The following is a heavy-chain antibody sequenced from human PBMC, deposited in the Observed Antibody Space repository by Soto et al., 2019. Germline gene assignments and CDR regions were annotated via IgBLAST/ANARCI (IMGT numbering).Heavy chain of an antibody. D-gene: IGHD3-22*01. J-gene: IGHJ5*02. CDR1: GFTFSDYY. Sequence: GGSLRLSCAASGFTFSDYYMSWIRQAPGKGLEWVSYISSSGSTIYYADSVKGRFTISRDNAKNSLYLQMNSLRAEDTAVYFCARDYYDSSGYYPSWFDPWGQGTLVTVSS. CDR2: ISSSGSTI. V-gene: IGHV3-11*01. CDR3: ARDYYDSSGYYPSWFDP.